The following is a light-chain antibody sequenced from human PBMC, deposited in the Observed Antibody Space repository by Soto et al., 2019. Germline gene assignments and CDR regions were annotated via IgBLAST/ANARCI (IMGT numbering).Light chain of an antibody. CDR2: LNSDGSH. Sequence: QPVLTQSPSASASLGASVKLTCTLSSGHGSYAIAWHQQQPEKGPRYLMKLNSDGSHSKGDGIPDRFSGSSSGAERYLTISSLQSEDEADYYCQTWVTGIYVFGTGTKLTVL. J-gene: IGLJ1*01. CDR3: QTWVTGIYV. V-gene: IGLV4-69*01. CDR1: SGHGSYA.